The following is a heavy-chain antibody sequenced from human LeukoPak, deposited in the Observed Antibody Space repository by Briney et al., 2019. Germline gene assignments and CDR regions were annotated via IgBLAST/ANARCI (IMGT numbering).Heavy chain of an antibody. J-gene: IGHJ5*02. CDR1: GFTFSSYA. V-gene: IGHV3-23*01. CDR2: ISGSGGGT. CDR3: ARGPGLQLGGWFGELLPPQWFDP. D-gene: IGHD3-10*01. Sequence: GGSLRLSCAASGFTFSSYAMSWVRQAPGKGLEWVSAISGSGGGTYYADSVKGRFTISRDNSKDTLYLQMNSLRAEDTAVYYCARGPGLQLGGWFGELLPPQWFDPWGQGTLVTVSS.